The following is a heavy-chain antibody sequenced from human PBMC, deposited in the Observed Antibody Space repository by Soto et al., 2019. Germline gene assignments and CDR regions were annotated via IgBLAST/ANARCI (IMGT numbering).Heavy chain of an antibody. J-gene: IGHJ5*01. CDR3: AGVRFSYAHLVF. CDR2: VFYSGAT. D-gene: IGHD3-16*01. V-gene: IGHV4-30-4*01. CDR1: EGPRENCDDC. Sequence: SQPMSVRSNVSEGPRENCDDCWNRIIQPPGKGLEWIGYVFYSGATNYSPSLKSRAAISMDTSKNQFSLSLTSVTAADTAVYACAGVRFSYAHLVFWRHGTRVTVSS.